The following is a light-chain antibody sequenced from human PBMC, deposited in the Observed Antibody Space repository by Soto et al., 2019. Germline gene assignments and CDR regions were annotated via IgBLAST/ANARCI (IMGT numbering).Light chain of an antibody. CDR3: QQYNDWPLT. J-gene: IGKJ1*01. CDR1: QSVTRY. CDR2: DAS. Sequence: EIVLTQSPATLSLSPGERATLSCRASQSVTRYLAWYQQRPGQAPRLLIYDASKRATGFPARFSGSGSGTDFTLTISSLEPEDFAVYYCQQYNDWPLTFGQGTKVDIK. V-gene: IGKV3-11*01.